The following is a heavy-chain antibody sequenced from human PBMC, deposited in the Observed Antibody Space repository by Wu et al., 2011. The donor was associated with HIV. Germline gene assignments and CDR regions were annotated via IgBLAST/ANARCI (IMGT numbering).Heavy chain of an antibody. Sequence: GYTFASYDINWVRQALDKGLSGWKDEPNSGDTGYAQKFQGRVTITGKTSISTGYMELSSLRSEDTAVYYCARXGGITGTSHWFDPWGQGTLVTVSS. D-gene: IGHD1-7*01. CDR3: ARXGGITGTSHWFDP. CDR2: EPNSGDT. CDR1: GYTFASYD. V-gene: IGHV1-8*02. J-gene: IGHJ5*02.